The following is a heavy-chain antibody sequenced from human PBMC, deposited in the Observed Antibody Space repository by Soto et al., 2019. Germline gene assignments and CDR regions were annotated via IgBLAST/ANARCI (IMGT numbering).Heavy chain of an antibody. D-gene: IGHD2-21*01. J-gene: IGHJ4*02. CDR3: ARDVDGYCGGDCYSYFVY. V-gene: IGHV3-21*01. Sequence: PGGSLRLSCAASGFTFSSYAMSWVRQAPGKGLEWVSAISGSSSYIYYADSVKGRFTISRDNAKNSLYLQMDSLRAEDTAVYYCARDVDGYCGGDCYSYFVYWGQGTLVTVSS. CDR1: GFTFSSYA. CDR2: ISGSSSYI.